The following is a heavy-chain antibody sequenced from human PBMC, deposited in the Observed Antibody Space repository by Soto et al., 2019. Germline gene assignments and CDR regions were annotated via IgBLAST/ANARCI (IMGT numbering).Heavy chain of an antibody. Sequence: PSETLSLTCTVSGGSISSSSYYWGWIRQPPGKGLEWIGSIYYSGSTYYNPSLKSRVTISVDTSKNQFSLKLSSVTAADTAVYYCARLPYSSSWYNWFDPWGQGTLVTVPS. V-gene: IGHV4-39*01. CDR2: IYYSGST. CDR1: GGSISSSSYY. J-gene: IGHJ5*02. D-gene: IGHD6-13*01. CDR3: ARLPYSSSWYNWFDP.